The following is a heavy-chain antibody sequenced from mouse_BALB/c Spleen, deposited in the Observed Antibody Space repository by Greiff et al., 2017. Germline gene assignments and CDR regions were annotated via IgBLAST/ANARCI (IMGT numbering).Heavy chain of an antibody. CDR1: GHSITSGYY. D-gene: IGHD2-4*01. V-gene: IGHV3-6*02. CDR2: ISYDGSN. J-gene: IGHJ3*01. CDR3: ASFDYDGWFAY. Sequence: DVQLQESGPGLVKPSQSLSLTCSVTGHSITSGYYWNWIRQFPGNKLEWMGYISYDGSNNYNPSLKNRISITRDTSKNQFFLKLNSVTTEDTATYYCASFDYDGWFAYWGQGTLVTVSA.